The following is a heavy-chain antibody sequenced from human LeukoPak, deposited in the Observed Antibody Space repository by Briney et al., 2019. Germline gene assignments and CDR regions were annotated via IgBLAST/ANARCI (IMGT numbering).Heavy chain of an antibody. CDR1: GFTFSSYA. D-gene: IGHD3-9*01. CDR2: INHSGST. CDR3: ARGFFQGYDILTGYYRVNFDY. Sequence: GSLRLSCAASGFTFSSYAMSWIRQPPGKGLEWIGEINHSGSTNYNPSLKSRVTISVDTSKNQFSLKLSSVTAADTAVYYCARGFFQGYDILTGYYRVNFDYWGQGTLVTVSS. J-gene: IGHJ4*02. V-gene: IGHV4-34*01.